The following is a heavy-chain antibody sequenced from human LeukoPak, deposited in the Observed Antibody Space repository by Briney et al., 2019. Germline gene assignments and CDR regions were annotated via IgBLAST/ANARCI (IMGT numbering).Heavy chain of an antibody. D-gene: IGHD6-19*01. CDR2: ISYDGSNK. CDR1: GFTFSSYA. J-gene: IGHJ6*02. V-gene: IGHV3-30-3*01. Sequence: GGSLRLSCAASGFTFSSYAMHWVRQAPGKGLEWVAVISYDGSNKYYADSVKGRFTISRDNSKNTLYLQMNSLRAEDTAAYYCARGTPSSSGWLYYGMDVWGQGTTVTVSS. CDR3: ARGTPSSSGWLYYGMDV.